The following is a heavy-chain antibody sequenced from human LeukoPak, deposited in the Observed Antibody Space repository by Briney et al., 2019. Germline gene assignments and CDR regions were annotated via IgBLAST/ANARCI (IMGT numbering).Heavy chain of an antibody. CDR2: ISGSGGST. Sequence: GGSLRLSCAASGFTFSSYAMSWVRQAPGKGLEWVSAISGSGGSTYYADSVKGRFTISRDISKNTLYLQMNSLRAEDTAVYYCAKDLFPSRGYSYGYVDYWGQGTLVTVSS. CDR3: AKDLFPSRGYSYGYVDY. V-gene: IGHV3-23*01. D-gene: IGHD5-18*01. CDR1: GFTFSSYA. J-gene: IGHJ4*02.